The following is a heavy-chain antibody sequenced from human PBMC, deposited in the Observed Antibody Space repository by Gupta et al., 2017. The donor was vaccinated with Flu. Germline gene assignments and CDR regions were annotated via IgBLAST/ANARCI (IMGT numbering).Heavy chain of an antibody. CDR1: GFTFGHYA. V-gene: IGHV3-49*03. J-gene: IGHJ4*02. Sequence: EVQLVESGGGLVQPGRSLRLSCTASGFTFGHYAMSWFRQAPGKGMEWVGFMRSKAYGGTTEYAASVKGRFTISRDDSKSIAYLQMNSLKTEETAVYYCTRGYYDSSGYPTVPYFDYWGQGTRVTVSS. D-gene: IGHD3-22*01. CDR3: TRGYYDSSGYPTVPYFDY. CDR2: MRSKAYGGTT.